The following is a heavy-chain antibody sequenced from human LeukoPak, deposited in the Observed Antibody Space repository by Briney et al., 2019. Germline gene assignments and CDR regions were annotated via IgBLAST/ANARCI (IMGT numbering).Heavy chain of an antibody. Sequence: GASVKVSCKASGYTFTSYDINWVRQATGQGLEWMGWMNPNSGNTGYAQKFQGRVTMTRNTSISTAYMGLSSLRSEDTAVYYCARLHSSGWYGGDAFDIWGQGTMVTVSS. V-gene: IGHV1-8*01. CDR3: ARLHSSGWYGGDAFDI. J-gene: IGHJ3*02. CDR1: GYTFTSYD. D-gene: IGHD6-19*01. CDR2: MNPNSGNT.